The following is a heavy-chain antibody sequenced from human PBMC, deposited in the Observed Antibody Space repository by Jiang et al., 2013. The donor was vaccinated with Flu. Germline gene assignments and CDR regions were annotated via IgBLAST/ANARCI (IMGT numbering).Heavy chain of an antibody. CDR1: GFTFSSYG. D-gene: IGHD3-10*01. CDR3: AKDLIRGVIITRGMDV. Sequence: VQLLESGGGVVQPGGSLRLSCAASGFTFSSYGMHWVRQAPGKGLEWVAFIRYDGSNKYYADSVKGRFTISRDNSKNTLYLQMNSLRAEDTAVYYCAKDLIRGVIITRGMDVVGPRDHGHRL. J-gene: IGHJ6*02. V-gene: IGHV3-30*02. CDR2: IRYDGSNK.